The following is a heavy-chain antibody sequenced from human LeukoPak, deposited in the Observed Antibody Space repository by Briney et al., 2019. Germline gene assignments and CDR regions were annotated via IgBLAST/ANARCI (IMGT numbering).Heavy chain of an antibody. CDR1: GYSLSELS. J-gene: IGHJ6*04. CDR2: VVPEDGGT. CDR3: ATGFYGSGRRAYYGMDV. Sequence: ASVKVSCKVAGYSLSELSMHWVRHAPGKGLEWMGGVVPEDGGTNYAQKFQGRVTMTEDTATGTAYMELSSLRSEDTAVYYCATGFYGSGRRAYYGMDVGCRGTTVTVSS. V-gene: IGHV1-24*01. D-gene: IGHD3-10*01.